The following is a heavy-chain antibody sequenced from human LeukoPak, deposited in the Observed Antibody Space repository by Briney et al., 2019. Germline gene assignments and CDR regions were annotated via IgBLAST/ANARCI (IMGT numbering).Heavy chain of an antibody. CDR1: GYTFTSYH. CDR2: INPSGGST. J-gene: IGHJ5*02. CDR3: ARGITMIVVVDENWFDP. V-gene: IGHV1-46*01. Sequence: GASVKVSCKASGYTFTSYHMHWVRQAPGQGLEWMGIINPSGGSTSYAQKFQGRVTMTRDMSTSTVYMELSSLRSEDTAVYYCARGITMIVVVDENWFDPWGQGTLVTVSS. D-gene: IGHD3-22*01.